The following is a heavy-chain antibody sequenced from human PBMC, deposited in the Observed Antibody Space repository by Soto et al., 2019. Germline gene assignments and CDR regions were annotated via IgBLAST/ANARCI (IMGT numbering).Heavy chain of an antibody. J-gene: IGHJ4*02. CDR2: LNPNSGDT. CDR3: ARAHSPYCGGDCYSDY. Sequence: ASVKVSCKASGYTFSSYDINWVRQATGQGLEWMGWLNPNSGDTNYAQKFQGRVTMTGNTSMSTAYMELSSLTSDDTAVYYCARAHSPYCGGDCYSDYWGQGTLVTVSS. CDR1: GYTFSSYD. D-gene: IGHD2-21*02. V-gene: IGHV1-8*01.